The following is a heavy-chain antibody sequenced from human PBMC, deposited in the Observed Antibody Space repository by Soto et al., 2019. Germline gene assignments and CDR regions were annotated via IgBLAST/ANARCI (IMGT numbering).Heavy chain of an antibody. CDR3: ARRGTAGKDN. D-gene: IGHD1-1*01. CDR2: IYYSGST. J-gene: IGHJ4*02. Sequence: QLQLQESGPGLVKPSETLSLSCTVSGGSISSSSYYWGWIRQPPGKGLEWIGSIYYSGSTYYNPSLKSRVTISVDTSKNQFSLKLSSVTAADTAVYYCARRGTAGKDNWGQGTLVTVSS. V-gene: IGHV4-39*01. CDR1: GGSISSSSYY.